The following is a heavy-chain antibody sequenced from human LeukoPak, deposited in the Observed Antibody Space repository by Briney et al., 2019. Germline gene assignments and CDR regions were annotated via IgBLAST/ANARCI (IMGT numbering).Heavy chain of an antibody. CDR3: ARHLSDITSSPNY. V-gene: IGHV5-51*01. CDR2: IYPRDSRT. J-gene: IGHJ4*02. CDR1: GHRFTSYW. Sequence: GESLKISCKVSGHRFTSYWIGWVRQMPGKGLEWMGVIYPRDSRTTYSPSFQDQVTISADKSISTAYLQWTSLKASDTAMYYCARHLSDITSSPNYWGPGTLVTVSS. D-gene: IGHD2-2*01.